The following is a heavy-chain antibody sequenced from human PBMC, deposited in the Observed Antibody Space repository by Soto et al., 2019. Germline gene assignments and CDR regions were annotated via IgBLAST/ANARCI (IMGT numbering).Heavy chain of an antibody. Sequence: GGSLRLSCAASGFTFSSYAMSWVRQAPGKGLEWVSAVTSGGDSTYYADSVKGRFTISRDNSKSTLYLQMNSLRAEDTAVYYCTKDKYAYEGMDLWGQGTTVTVSS. D-gene: IGHD3-16*01. CDR2: VTSGGDST. J-gene: IGHJ6*02. V-gene: IGHV3-23*01. CDR3: TKDKYAYEGMDL. CDR1: GFTFSSYA.